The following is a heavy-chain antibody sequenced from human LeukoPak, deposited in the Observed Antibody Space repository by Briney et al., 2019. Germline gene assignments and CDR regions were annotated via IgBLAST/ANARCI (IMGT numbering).Heavy chain of an antibody. CDR2: IRSKANNYAT. Sequence: PGGSLRLSCAGTGFTFSGSAKHWVRQASGKGLEWVGRIRSKANNYATAYAASVKGGFTISRDDSKNTAYLQMNSLRTEDTAVYYCTRRFGVNSWWFHPWGQGTLVTVSS. V-gene: IGHV3-73*01. J-gene: IGHJ5*02. CDR3: TRRFGVNSWWFHP. D-gene: IGHD4-23*01. CDR1: GFTFSGSA.